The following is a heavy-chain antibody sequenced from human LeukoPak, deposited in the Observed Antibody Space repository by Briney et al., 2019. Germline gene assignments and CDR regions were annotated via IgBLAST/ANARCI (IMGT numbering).Heavy chain of an antibody. V-gene: IGHV1-18*01. Sequence: ASVKVSCKASGYTFTSYGISWVRQAPGQGLEWKGWISTYNDNTNYAQKFQRRVTMTTDPSTSTAYMELRSLRSADTAIYYRARGVGPGTRPPYYYYMHVWGKGTPVTVSS. CDR1: GYTFTSYG. CDR2: ISTYNDNT. D-gene: IGHD1-7*01. J-gene: IGHJ6*03. CDR3: ARGVGPGTRPPYYYYMHV.